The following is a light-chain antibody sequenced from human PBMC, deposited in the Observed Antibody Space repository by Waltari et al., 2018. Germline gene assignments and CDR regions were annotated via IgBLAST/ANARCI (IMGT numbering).Light chain of an antibody. Sequence: QSALTQPASVSGSAGQSITISCTGTSRDVGAYTLISWYQQYPGKAPTLMIYEVYKRPSGVSDRFSGSKSDNTASLTISGLQAEDEADYYCCSYAGRSTLVFGGGTKLTVL. J-gene: IGLJ2*01. V-gene: IGLV2-23*02. CDR2: EVY. CDR1: SRDVGAYTL. CDR3: CSYAGRSTLV.